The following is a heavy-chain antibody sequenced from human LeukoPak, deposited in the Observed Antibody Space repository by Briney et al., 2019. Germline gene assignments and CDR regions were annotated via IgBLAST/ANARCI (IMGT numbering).Heavy chain of an antibody. Sequence: SETLSLTCSVSGGSISGNYWTWIRQPPGKGLEWIGYIYYSGNTNYNPSLKSRVTISVDTSKNQSSLKLSSVTAADTAVYYCAYSSSWYRNFDYWGQGTLVTVSS. V-gene: IGHV4-59*01. D-gene: IGHD6-13*01. CDR3: AYSSSWYRNFDY. CDR1: GGSISGNY. J-gene: IGHJ4*02. CDR2: IYYSGNT.